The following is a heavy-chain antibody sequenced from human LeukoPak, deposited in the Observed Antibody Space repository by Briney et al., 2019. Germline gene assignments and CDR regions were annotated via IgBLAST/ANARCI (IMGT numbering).Heavy chain of an antibody. Sequence: GGSLRLSCAASGFTFSSYGMSWVRQAPGKGLEWVSAISGSGGSTYYADSVKGRFTISRDNSKNTLFLQMNSLRAEDTAVYYCAKRYYGSGDSRTFVIWGQGTMVTVSS. V-gene: IGHV3-23*01. CDR2: ISGSGGST. D-gene: IGHD3-10*01. CDR3: AKRYYGSGDSRTFVI. J-gene: IGHJ3*02. CDR1: GFTFSSYG.